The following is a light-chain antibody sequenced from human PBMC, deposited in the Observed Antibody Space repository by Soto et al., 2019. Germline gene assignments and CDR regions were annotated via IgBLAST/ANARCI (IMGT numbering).Light chain of an antibody. CDR2: AAS. Sequence: IQLTQSPSSLSASVGDRVTITCRASQGISSYLAWYQQKPGKAPKLLIYAASTLQSGVPSRFSGSGSGTDFTLTISSLQPEDFVTYHCQQLNSYPPAFGQGTKLELK. J-gene: IGKJ2*01. V-gene: IGKV1-9*01. CDR1: QGISSY. CDR3: QQLNSYPPA.